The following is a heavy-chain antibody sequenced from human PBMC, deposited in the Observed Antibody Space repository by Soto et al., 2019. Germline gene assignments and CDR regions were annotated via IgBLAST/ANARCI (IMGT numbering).Heavy chain of an antibody. V-gene: IGHV3-53*01. CDR2: IFSDGST. J-gene: IGHJ6*02. CDR1: GFSVSSNY. CDR3: ARASVVAGDDYGMDV. D-gene: IGHD2-15*01. Sequence: SLRLSCAASGFSVSSNYMTWVRQAPGKGLEWVSVIFSDGSTYYADSVKGRFTISRDNSKNTLYLQMNSLRVEDTAVYYCARASVVAGDDYGMDVWGQGTTVTVSS.